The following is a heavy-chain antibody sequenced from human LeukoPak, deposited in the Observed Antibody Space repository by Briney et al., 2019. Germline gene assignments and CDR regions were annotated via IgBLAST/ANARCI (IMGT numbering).Heavy chain of an antibody. Sequence: ASVKVSCKASGYTFTGYYMHGVRQAPGQGLEWMGWINPNSGGTNYAQKFQGRVTMTRDTSISTAYMELSRLRSDDTAVYYCATEEYSYGPDYYYYGMDVWGQGTTVTVSS. V-gene: IGHV1-2*02. CDR3: ATEEYSYGPDYYYYGMDV. CDR2: INPNSGGT. D-gene: IGHD5-18*01. J-gene: IGHJ6*02. CDR1: GYTFTGYY.